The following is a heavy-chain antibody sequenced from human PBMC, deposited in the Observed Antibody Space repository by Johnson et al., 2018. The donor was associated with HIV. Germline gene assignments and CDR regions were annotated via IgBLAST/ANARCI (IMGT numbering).Heavy chain of an antibody. CDR1: GFTFSNYA. J-gene: IGHJ3*02. Sequence: QVQLVESGGGVVQPGRSLRLSCAASGFTFSNYAMSWVRQAPGKGLEWVTVISYDGSNKYYADSVKGRFTISRDNSKNTLYLQVNSLSDEDTAVYYCAREKPRTPRDAFDIWGQGTMVTVSS. CDR2: ISYDGSNK. V-gene: IGHV3-30*04. CDR3: AREKPRTPRDAFDI.